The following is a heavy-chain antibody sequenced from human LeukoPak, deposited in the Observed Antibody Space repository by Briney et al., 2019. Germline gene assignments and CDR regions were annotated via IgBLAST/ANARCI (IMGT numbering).Heavy chain of an antibody. V-gene: IGHV3-23*01. CDR2: ISGSGGST. CDR1: GFTFSSYA. J-gene: IGHJ4*02. Sequence: GGSLRLSCAASGFTFSSYAMSWVRQASGKGLEWVSAISGSGGSTYYADSVKGRFTISRDNSKNTLYLQMNSLRAEDTAVYYCAKDGDVDTATNFDYWGQGTLVTVSS. D-gene: IGHD5-18*01. CDR3: AKDGDVDTATNFDY.